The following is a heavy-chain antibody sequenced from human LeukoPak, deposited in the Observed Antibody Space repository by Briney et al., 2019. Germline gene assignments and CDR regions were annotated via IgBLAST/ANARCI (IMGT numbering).Heavy chain of an antibody. D-gene: IGHD2-21*01. J-gene: IGHJ5*02. Sequence: PGGSLRLSCAASGFSFGSYSMNWVRQTPERGLEWLSFISTTGTFIKYADSVRGRFNVSRDNAKNSLYLHMNALRVEDTATYYCARTGGAGFDPWGQGTLVTVSS. CDR2: ISTTGTFI. CDR1: GFSFGSYS. V-gene: IGHV3-21*04. CDR3: ARTGGAGFDP.